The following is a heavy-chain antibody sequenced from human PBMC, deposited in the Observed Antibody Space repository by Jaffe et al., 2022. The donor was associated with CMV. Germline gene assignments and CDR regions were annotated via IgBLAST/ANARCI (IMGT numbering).Heavy chain of an antibody. CDR2: INPSGGST. V-gene: IGHV1-46*01. CDR1: GYTFTSYY. D-gene: IGHD1-26*01. Sequence: QVQLVQSGAEVKKPGASVKVSCKASGYTFTSYYMHWVRQAPGQGLEWMGIINPSGGSTSYAQKFQGRVTMTRDTSTSTVYMELSSLRSEDTAVYYCARELEPPPIVGATYYYYYGMDVWGQGTTVTVSS. CDR3: ARELEPPPIVGATYYYYYGMDV. J-gene: IGHJ6*02.